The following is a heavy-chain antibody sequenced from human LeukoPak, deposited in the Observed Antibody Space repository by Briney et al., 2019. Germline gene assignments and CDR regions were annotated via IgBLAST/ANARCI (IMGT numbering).Heavy chain of an antibody. CDR2: ISGSGGST. CDR1: GFTFSSYA. D-gene: IGHD3-16*01. J-gene: IGHJ4*02. Sequence: PGGSLRLSCAASGFTFSSYAMSWVRQAPGKGLEWVSAISGSGGSTYYADSVKGRFTISRDNSKNTLYLQMNSLRAEDTAVYYRAKDWGDLSFYFDYWGQGTLVTVSS. CDR3: AKDWGDLSFYFDY. V-gene: IGHV3-23*01.